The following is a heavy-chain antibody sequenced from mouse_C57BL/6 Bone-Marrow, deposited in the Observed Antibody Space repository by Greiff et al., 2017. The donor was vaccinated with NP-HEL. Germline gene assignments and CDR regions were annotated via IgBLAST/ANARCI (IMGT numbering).Heavy chain of an antibody. CDR2: IYPRSGNT. CDR3: ARPVYYGYDYYAMDY. D-gene: IGHD2-2*01. Sequence: QVQLQQSGAELARPGASVKLSCKASGYTFTSYGISWVKQRTGQGLEWIGEIYPRSGNTYYNEKFKGKATLTADKSSSTAYMELRSLTSEDSAVYFCARPVYYGYDYYAMDYWGQGTSVTVSS. V-gene: IGHV1-81*01. CDR1: GYTFTSYG. J-gene: IGHJ4*01.